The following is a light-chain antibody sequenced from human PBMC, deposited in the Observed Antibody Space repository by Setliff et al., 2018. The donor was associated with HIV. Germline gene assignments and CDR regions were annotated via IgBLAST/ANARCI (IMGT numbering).Light chain of an antibody. CDR1: NSDIGGYNY. J-gene: IGLJ2*01. CDR2: QVT. CDR3: SSYTTRKIVI. Sequence: QSVLAQPASVSGTLGQSLTISCIGTNSDIGGYNYVSWYQHQPGKVPKLIISQVTNRPSGISNRFSGSRSGVTASLTIAGLQTDDEGDYSCSSYTTRKIVIFGGGTKVTVL. V-gene: IGLV2-14*01.